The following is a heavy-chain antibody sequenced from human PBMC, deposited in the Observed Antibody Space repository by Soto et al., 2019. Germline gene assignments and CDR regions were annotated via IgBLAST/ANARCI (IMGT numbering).Heavy chain of an antibody. CDR3: VRQGIGNLPGLVDV. J-gene: IGHJ6*02. D-gene: IGHD1-1*01. Sequence: QVQLQQSGPGLVKPSETLSLTCSVSSGPTSSHNWGWIRQTPGRGLEWIGYVYSTGGTSYNPSLNXXVXXSADTSTNHSSLTLTSVTAAETAVYYCVRQGIGNLPGLVDVWGQGTTVRVSS. V-gene: IGHV4-59*08. CDR1: SGPTSSHN. CDR2: VYSTGGT.